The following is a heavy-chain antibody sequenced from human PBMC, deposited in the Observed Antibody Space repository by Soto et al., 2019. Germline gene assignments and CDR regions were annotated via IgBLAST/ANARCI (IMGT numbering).Heavy chain of an antibody. Sequence: ASVKFSCTASGYTFTSYGISWVRQAPGQGLEWMGWISAYNGNTNYPQKFQGRVTMTTDISTSTAYMELRSLRSDDTAVYYCARQKYYYDTSGYFMPDYWGQGTQVTVSS. D-gene: IGHD3-22*01. V-gene: IGHV1-18*04. CDR1: GYTFTSYG. CDR3: ARQKYYYDTSGYFMPDY. CDR2: ISAYNGNT. J-gene: IGHJ4*02.